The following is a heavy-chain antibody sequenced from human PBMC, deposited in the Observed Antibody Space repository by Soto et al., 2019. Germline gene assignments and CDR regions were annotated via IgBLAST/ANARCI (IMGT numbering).Heavy chain of an antibody. CDR2: INHSGST. CDR1: GGSFSCYY. J-gene: IGHJ6*02. Sequence: SETLSLTCAVYGGSFSCYYWSWIGQPPGKGLEWIGEINHSGSTNYNPSLKSRVTISVDTSKNQFSLKLSSVTAADTAVYYCARVIAVAGVYYYGMDVWGQGTTVTVSS. CDR3: ARVIAVAGVYYYGMDV. D-gene: IGHD6-19*01. V-gene: IGHV4-34*01.